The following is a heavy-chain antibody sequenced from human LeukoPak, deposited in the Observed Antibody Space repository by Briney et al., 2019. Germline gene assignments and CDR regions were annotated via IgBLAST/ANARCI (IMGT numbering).Heavy chain of an antibody. CDR1: GFTFSSYA. Sequence: PTGGSLRLSCAASGFTFSSYAMSWVRQAPGKGLEWVSAISGSGGSTYYADSVKGRFTNSRDNSKNTLYLQMNSLRAEDTAVYYCAKDILRVATIGWFDPWGQGTLVTVSS. J-gene: IGHJ5*02. CDR2: ISGSGGST. D-gene: IGHD5-12*01. CDR3: AKDILRVATIGWFDP. V-gene: IGHV3-23*01.